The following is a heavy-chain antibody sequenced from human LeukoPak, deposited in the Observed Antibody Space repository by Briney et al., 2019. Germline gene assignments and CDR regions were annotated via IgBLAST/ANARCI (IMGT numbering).Heavy chain of an antibody. D-gene: IGHD3-16*01. CDR2: IYTSGST. V-gene: IGHV4-4*07. Sequence: SETLTLTCTVCGGSISSYYRSWIRQPAGKGLEWIGRIYTSGSTNYNPSLKSRVTMSVDTSKNQFSLKLSSVTAADTAVYYCERDLYVDYYHGMNVAGQGTTVTVSS. CDR1: GGSISSYY. CDR3: ERDLYVDYYHGMNV. J-gene: IGHJ6*02.